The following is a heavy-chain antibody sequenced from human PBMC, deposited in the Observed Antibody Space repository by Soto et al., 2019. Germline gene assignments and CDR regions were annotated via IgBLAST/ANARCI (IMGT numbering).Heavy chain of an antibody. D-gene: IGHD1-26*01. V-gene: IGHV4-31*02. CDR2: IFNSGTT. Sequence: PSETLSLTCSVSVASTVSHYHWTWIRQPPGKGLEWMGYIFNSGTTFYNPSLTSRLSISMDTSGNHFSLELRSVTAADTAVYYCALALGPTKGLDYWGQGTLVTVSS. CDR3: ALALGPTKGLDY. CDR1: VASTVSHYH. J-gene: IGHJ4*02.